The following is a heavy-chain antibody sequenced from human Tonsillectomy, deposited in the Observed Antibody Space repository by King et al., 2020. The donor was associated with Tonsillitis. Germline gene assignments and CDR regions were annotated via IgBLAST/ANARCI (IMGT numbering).Heavy chain of an antibody. CDR2: IDWDDDK. CDR1: GFSLSTSGMR. CDR3: AREGYCSSTSCYSRVNWFDP. Sequence: TLKESGPALVKPTQTLTLTCTFSGFSLSTSGMRVSWIRQPPGKALEWLARIDWDDDKFYSTSLKTRLTISKDTSKNQVVLTMTNMDPVDTATYYCAREGYCSSTSCYSRVNWFDPWGQGTLVTVSS. D-gene: IGHD2-2*01. J-gene: IGHJ5*02. V-gene: IGHV2-70*04.